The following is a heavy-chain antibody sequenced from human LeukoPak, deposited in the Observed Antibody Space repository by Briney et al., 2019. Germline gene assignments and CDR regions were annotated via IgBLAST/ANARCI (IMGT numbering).Heavy chain of an antibody. D-gene: IGHD6-13*01. CDR1: GYTFTDYY. V-gene: IGHV1-69-2*01. CDR3: ATVHSSSWYFAIVY. J-gene: IGHJ4*02. Sequence: ASVKVSCKVSGYTFTDYYMHWVQQAPGKGLEWMGLVDPEDGETIYAEKFQGRVTITADTSTDTAYMELSSLRSEDTAAYYCATVHSSSWYFAIVYWGQGTLVTVSS. CDR2: VDPEDGET.